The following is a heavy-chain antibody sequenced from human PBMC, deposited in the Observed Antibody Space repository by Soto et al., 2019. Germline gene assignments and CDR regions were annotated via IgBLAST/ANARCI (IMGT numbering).Heavy chain of an antibody. J-gene: IGHJ4*02. Sequence: GGSLRLSCAASGFTFSSYAMRWVRQAPGKGLEWVAVISYDGSNKYYADSVKGRFTISRDNSKNTLYLQMNSLRAEDTAVYYCARDGGIAAAKTPFDYWGQGTLVTVSS. CDR3: ARDGGIAAAKTPFDY. CDR2: ISYDGSNK. CDR1: GFTFSSYA. V-gene: IGHV3-30-3*01. D-gene: IGHD6-13*01.